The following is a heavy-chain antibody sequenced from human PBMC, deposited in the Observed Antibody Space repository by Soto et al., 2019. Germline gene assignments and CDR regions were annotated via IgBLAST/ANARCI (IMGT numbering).Heavy chain of an antibody. CDR3: AKEGNGGSSLDS. D-gene: IGHD2-15*01. J-gene: IGHJ5*01. CDR2: ISWDGGSI. V-gene: IGHV3-43*01. Sequence: GGSLRLSCEASGFKFDDYMMHWVRQAPGKGLEWISLISWDGGSIDYADSIKGRFTVSRDNSKTSLYLHMHSLTSDDTAFYFCAKEGNGGSSLDSWGQGTLVTVSS. CDR1: GFKFDDYM.